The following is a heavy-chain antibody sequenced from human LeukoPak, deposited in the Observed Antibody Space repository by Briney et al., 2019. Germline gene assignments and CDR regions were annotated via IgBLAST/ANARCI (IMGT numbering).Heavy chain of an antibody. CDR3: ARDPTTVTKGLDI. Sequence: PSETLSLTCTVSGGSMSSHYWSWIRQPPGKGLEWIGYISYIGSTNYNPSLKGRVTISIDTSKNQFSLKLSSVTAADTAVYYCARDPTTVTKGLDIWGQGTMVTVSS. D-gene: IGHD4-17*01. CDR2: ISYIGST. CDR1: GGSMSSHY. V-gene: IGHV4-59*11. J-gene: IGHJ3*02.